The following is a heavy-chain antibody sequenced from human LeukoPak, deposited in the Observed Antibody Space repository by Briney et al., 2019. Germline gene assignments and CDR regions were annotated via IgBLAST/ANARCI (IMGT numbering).Heavy chain of an antibody. CDR1: GFIFSSYE. D-gene: IGHD5-24*01. Sequence: GGSLRLSCAASGFIFSSYEMNWVRQAPGKGLEWVSSIGSSTSYIYYADSVKGRFTISRDNAKNSVYLQMNSLRAEDTAVYYCARDQGWLQLPVYFDYWGQGTLVTVSS. CDR3: ARDQGWLQLPVYFDY. J-gene: IGHJ4*02. CDR2: IGSSTSYI. V-gene: IGHV3-21*01.